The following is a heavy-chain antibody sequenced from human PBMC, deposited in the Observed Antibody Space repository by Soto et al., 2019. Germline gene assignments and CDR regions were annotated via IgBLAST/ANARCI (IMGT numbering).Heavy chain of an antibody. V-gene: IGHV3-74*03. CDR2: IKSDGSST. Sequence: GGSLRLSCAASGFIFTNYWMHWVRQAPGKGLVWVSRIKSDGSSTTYADSVRGRFTISRDNAKNMVYLQMDSLTAEDTAVYYCARVWGGYCGGDGCYPFDFWGQGTQVTVSS. D-gene: IGHD2-21*01. CDR3: ARVWGGYCGGDGCYPFDF. CDR1: GFIFTNYW. J-gene: IGHJ4*02.